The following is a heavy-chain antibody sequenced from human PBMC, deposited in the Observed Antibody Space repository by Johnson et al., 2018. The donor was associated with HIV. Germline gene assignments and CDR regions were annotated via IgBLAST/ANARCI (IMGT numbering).Heavy chain of an antibody. V-gene: IGHV3-33*03. D-gene: IGHD3-22*01. CDR1: GFTFSSYG. J-gene: IGHJ3*02. CDR3: ASNLPYDSSGYYYSGRDAFDI. Sequence: QVQLVESGGGVVQPGRSLRLSCAASGFTFSSYGMHWVRQAPGKGLEWVAVIWYDGSNKYYADSVKGRFTISRDNAKNSLYLQMNSLRAEDTAVYYCASNLPYDSSGYYYSGRDAFDIWGQGTMVTVSS. CDR2: IWYDGSNK.